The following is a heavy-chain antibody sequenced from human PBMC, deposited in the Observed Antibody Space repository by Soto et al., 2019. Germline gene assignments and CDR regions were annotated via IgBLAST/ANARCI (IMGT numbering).Heavy chain of an antibody. V-gene: IGHV1-69*13. CDR1: GTPFDTFT. CDR3: AREDDTTGHYSWFDP. J-gene: IGHJ5*02. Sequence: SVKVSCKPSGTPFDTFTFSWVRQAPGQGLEWMGGFVPMFGSASIAQRFQGRVRITADASTGTGYMELSDLRSGDSAIYYCAREDDTTGHYSWFDPWGPGTLVTVSS. CDR2: FVPMFGSA. D-gene: IGHD3-9*01.